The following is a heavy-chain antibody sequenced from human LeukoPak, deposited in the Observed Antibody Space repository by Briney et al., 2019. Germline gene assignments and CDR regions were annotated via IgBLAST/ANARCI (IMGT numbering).Heavy chain of an antibody. CDR1: GYRFANYW. CDR3: ARHVGSSDVDF. J-gene: IGHJ4*02. Sequence: SGESLKISCKGSGYRFANYWIGWVRQMPGKGLEWMGIIYPGDSDTRYSPSFQGQVTISADKSISTAYLQWSSLQASDTAMYYCARHVGSSDVDFWGQGTLVTVPS. CDR2: IYPGDSDT. V-gene: IGHV5-51*01. D-gene: IGHD6-13*01.